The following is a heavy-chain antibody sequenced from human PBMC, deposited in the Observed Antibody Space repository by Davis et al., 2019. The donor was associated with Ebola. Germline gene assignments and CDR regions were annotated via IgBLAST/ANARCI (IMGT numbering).Heavy chain of an antibody. D-gene: IGHD1-1*01. V-gene: IGHV1-18*04. CDR3: ARAQFPTTSDH. Sequence: ASVKVSCKASAYTFTSYGISWVRQAPGQGLEWMGWINPHNGNTNYAQNVQDRVTMTTDTSTSTAYMEVGSLRSDDTAVYYCARAQFPTTSDHWGQGTLVTVSS. CDR1: AYTFTSYG. CDR2: INPHNGNT. J-gene: IGHJ4*02.